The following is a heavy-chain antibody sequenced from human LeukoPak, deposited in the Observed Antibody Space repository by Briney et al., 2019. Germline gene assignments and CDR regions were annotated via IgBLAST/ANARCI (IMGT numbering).Heavy chain of an antibody. CDR3: ARGYLWFGEFLYPDY. V-gene: IGHV3-21*01. D-gene: IGHD3-10*01. CDR1: GFSFSYQG. Sequence: GGSLRLSCAGSGFSFSYQGMTWVRQAPGKGLEWVSSISGSSSYIYYADSMKGRFTISRDNAKNSLYLQMNSLRAEDTAVYYCARGYLWFGEFLYPDYWGQGTLVTVSS. J-gene: IGHJ4*02. CDR2: ISGSSSYI.